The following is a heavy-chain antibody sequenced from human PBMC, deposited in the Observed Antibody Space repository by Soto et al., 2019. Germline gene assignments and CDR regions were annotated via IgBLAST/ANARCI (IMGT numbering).Heavy chain of an antibody. CDR3: AKSGRDPAAIGLRFLEWLLWFDY. D-gene: IGHD3-3*01. CDR1: GFTFSSYG. V-gene: IGHV3-30*18. Sequence: PGGSLRLSCAASGFTFSSYGMHWVRQAPGKGLEWVAVISYDGSNKYYADSVKGRFTISRDNSKNTLYLQMNSLRAEDTAVYYCAKSGRDPAAIGLRFLEWLLWFDYWGQGTLVTVS. CDR2: ISYDGSNK. J-gene: IGHJ4*02.